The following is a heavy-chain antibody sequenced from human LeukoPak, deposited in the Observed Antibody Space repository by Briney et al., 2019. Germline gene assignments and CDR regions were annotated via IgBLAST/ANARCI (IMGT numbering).Heavy chain of an antibody. V-gene: IGHV3-23*01. CDR1: GFTFSSYA. CDR2: ISGSGGST. CDR3: ARERTAMAPAEYFQH. Sequence: GGSLRLSCAASGFTFSSYAMSWVRQAPGKGLEWVSAISGSGGSTYYADSVKGRFTISRDNAKNSLYLQMNSLRAEDTAVYYCARERTAMAPAEYFQHWGQGTLVTVSS. D-gene: IGHD5-18*01. J-gene: IGHJ1*01.